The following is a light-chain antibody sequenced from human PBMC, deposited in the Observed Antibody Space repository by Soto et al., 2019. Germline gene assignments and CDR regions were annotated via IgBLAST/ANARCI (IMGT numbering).Light chain of an antibody. J-gene: IGLJ3*02. Sequence: QSVLTQPPSASGSPGQRVIISCSGSSSNIGNNAVNWYQHLPGTSPKLLIYRNSQRPSGVPDRFSGSKSGTSASLAISGLQSEDETDYYCATWDASLDGWVFGGGTKLTVL. CDR1: SSNIGNNA. CDR2: RNS. CDR3: ATWDASLDGWV. V-gene: IGLV1-44*01.